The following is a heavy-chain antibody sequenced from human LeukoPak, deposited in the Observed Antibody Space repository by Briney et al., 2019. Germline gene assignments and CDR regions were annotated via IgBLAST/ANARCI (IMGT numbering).Heavy chain of an antibody. V-gene: IGHV3-21*01. CDR3: AKEGYDFWSGLDY. CDR2: ISSSSYHI. CDR1: GFTFATDS. Sequence: PGGSLRLSCAASGFTFATDSMNWVRQAPGKGLEWVSSISSSSYHIYYADSVKGRFTISRDNAKNSLYLQMNSLRAEDTAVYYCAKEGYDFWSGLDYWGQGTLVTVSS. D-gene: IGHD3-3*01. J-gene: IGHJ4*02.